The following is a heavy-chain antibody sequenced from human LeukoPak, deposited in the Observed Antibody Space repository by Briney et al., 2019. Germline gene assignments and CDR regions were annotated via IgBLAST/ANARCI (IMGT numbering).Heavy chain of an antibody. J-gene: IGHJ4*02. CDR3: ARVYYGSGSYFDY. Sequence: GRSLRLSCAASGFTFSSYGMHWVRQAPGKGLEWVAVIWYDGSNKYYADSVKGRFTISRDNSKNTLYLQMNSLRAEDTAVYYCARVYYGSGSYFDYWGQGTLVTVYS. CDR2: IWYDGSNK. CDR1: GFTFSSYG. V-gene: IGHV3-33*01. D-gene: IGHD3-10*01.